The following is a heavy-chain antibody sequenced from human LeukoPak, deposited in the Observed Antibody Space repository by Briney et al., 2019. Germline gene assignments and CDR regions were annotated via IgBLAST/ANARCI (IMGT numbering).Heavy chain of an antibody. V-gene: IGHV3-11*01. CDR2: ISPTASSI. CDR3: ARARGAGPGAHFDL. Sequence: GGSLRLSCAASGLKFSGEYMSWIRQAPGKGLEWISYISPTASSIFYTDSVKGRFTISRDNAKNSLYLQMDSLRAEDAAAYYCARARGAGPGAHFDLWGQGTLVIVSS. J-gene: IGHJ4*02. D-gene: IGHD3-10*01. CDR1: GLKFSGEY.